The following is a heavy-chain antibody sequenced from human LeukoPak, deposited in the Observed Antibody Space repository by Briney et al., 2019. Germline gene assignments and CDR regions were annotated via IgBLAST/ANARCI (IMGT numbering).Heavy chain of an antibody. CDR1: GGSISISNSNW. CDR2: IYYSGST. D-gene: IGHD6-25*01. V-gene: IGHV4-39*01. J-gene: IGHJ4*02. CDR3: ARHHRSGYYEGDY. Sequence: PSETLSLTCTVSGGSISISNSNWWSWVRQPPGRRLEWIGTIYYSGSTSYNPSLKGRVTMSVDTSKNQFSLKLSSVTAADTAVYYCARHHRSGYYEGDYWGQGTLVTVSS.